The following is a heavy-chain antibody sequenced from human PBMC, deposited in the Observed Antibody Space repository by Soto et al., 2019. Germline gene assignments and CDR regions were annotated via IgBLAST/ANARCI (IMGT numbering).Heavy chain of an antibody. CDR2: IYYSGST. D-gene: IGHD3-10*01. V-gene: IGHV4-59*01. Sequence: SETLSLTCTVSGGSISSYYWSWIRQPPGKGLEWIGYIYYSGSTNYNPSLKSRVTISVDTSKNQFSLKLSSVTAADTAVYYCARVSLEWFGELLSPQFDPWGQGTLVTVSS. CDR1: GGSISSYY. CDR3: ARVSLEWFGELLSPQFDP. J-gene: IGHJ5*02.